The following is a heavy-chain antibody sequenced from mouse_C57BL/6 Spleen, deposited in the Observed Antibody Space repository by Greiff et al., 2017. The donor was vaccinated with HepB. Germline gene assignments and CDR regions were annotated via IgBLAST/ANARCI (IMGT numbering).Heavy chain of an antibody. V-gene: IGHV5-9-1*02. CDR3: TRDSYYYGSIWYFDV. J-gene: IGHJ1*03. CDR2: ISSGGDYI. Sequence: EVHLVESGEGLVKPGGSLKLSCAASGFTFSSYAMSWVRQTPEKRLEWVAYISSGGDYIYYADTVKGRFTISRDNARNTLYLQMSSLKSEDTAMYYCTRDSYYYGSIWYFDVWGTGTTFTVSS. D-gene: IGHD1-1*01. CDR1: GFTFSSYA.